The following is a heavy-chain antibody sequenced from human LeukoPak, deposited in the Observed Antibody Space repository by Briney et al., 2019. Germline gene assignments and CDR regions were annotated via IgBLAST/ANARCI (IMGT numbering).Heavy chain of an antibody. CDR3: ARDLIGSQPLLQSSGGSCYGY. J-gene: IGHJ4*02. D-gene: IGHD2-15*01. Sequence: ASVKVSCKASGYTFTGYYMHWVRQAPGQGLEWMGWINPNSGGTNYAQKFQGRVTMTRDTSISTAYMELSRLRSDDTAVYYCARDLIGSQPLLQSSGGSCYGYWGQGTLVTVSS. CDR2: INPNSGGT. CDR1: GYTFTGYY. V-gene: IGHV1-2*02.